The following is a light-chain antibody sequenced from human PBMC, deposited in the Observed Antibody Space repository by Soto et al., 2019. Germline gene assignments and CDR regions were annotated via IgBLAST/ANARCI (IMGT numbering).Light chain of an antibody. CDR3: AAWDDSLNGRV. V-gene: IGLV1-44*01. J-gene: IGLJ2*01. Sequence: QSMLTQPPSASGTPGQRVTISCSGSSSSIGSNTVNWYQQLPGTAPKLLIYGHNQRPSGVPDRFSGSRSGTSASLAISGLQSEDEADHYCAAWDDSLNGRVFGGGTKLTVL. CDR1: SSSIGSNT. CDR2: GHN.